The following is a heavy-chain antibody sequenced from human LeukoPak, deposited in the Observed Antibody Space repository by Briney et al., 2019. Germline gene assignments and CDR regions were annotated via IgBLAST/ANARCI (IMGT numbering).Heavy chain of an antibody. V-gene: IGHV1-69*13. CDR2: IIPIFGTA. CDR3: ARGWGSGSYYFDY. D-gene: IGHD3-10*01. J-gene: IGHJ4*02. CDR1: GGTFSSYA. Sequence: SVKVSCKASGGTFSSYAISWVRQAPGQGLEWMGGIIPIFGTANYAQKFQGRVTITADESTSTAYMVLSSLRSEDTAVYYCARGWGSGSYYFDYWGQGTLVTVSS.